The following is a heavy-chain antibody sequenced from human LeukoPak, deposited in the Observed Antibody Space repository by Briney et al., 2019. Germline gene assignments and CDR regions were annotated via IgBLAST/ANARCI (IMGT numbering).Heavy chain of an antibody. D-gene: IGHD3-22*01. CDR1: GGSIRSSYYY. CDR3: ARAKRGYDSSGYYSGLDY. CDR2: IYDSGST. V-gene: IGHV4-39*01. Sequence: SETLSLTCTVSGGSIRSSYYYWGWIRQPPGKGLEWIGSIYDSGSTYYNPSLKSRVTISVDTSKNQFSLKLSSVTAADTAVYYCARAKRGYDSSGYYSGLDYWGQGTLVTVSS. J-gene: IGHJ4*02.